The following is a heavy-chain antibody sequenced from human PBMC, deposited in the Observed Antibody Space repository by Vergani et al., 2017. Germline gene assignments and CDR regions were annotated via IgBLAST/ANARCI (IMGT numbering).Heavy chain of an antibody. V-gene: IGHV5-51*01. Sequence: EVQLVQSGAEVKKPGESLKISCKGSGYNFTTYWIGWVRQMPGKGLEWMGIIYSGDSDTRYSPSFQGQVTISVDKSISTAYLQWSSLRASDTAIYYCARFGYSSPSTADYWGQGTLVTVSS. CDR1: GYNFTTYW. J-gene: IGHJ4*02. CDR3: ARFGYSSPSTADY. CDR2: IYSGDSDT. D-gene: IGHD6-13*01.